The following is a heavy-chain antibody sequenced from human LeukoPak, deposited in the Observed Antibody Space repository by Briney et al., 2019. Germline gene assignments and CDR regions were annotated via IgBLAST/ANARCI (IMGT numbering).Heavy chain of an antibody. D-gene: IGHD5-18*01. CDR1: GGSISSSSYY. V-gene: IGHV4-39*07. Sequence: SETLSLTCTVSGGSISSSSYYWGWIRQPPGKGLEWIGSMFHSESTYYNASLKSRVTMSIDTSKNQFSLKLSSVTAADTAVYYCARGRGYSYYYYMDVWGKGTTVTISS. CDR3: ARGRGYSYYYYMDV. J-gene: IGHJ6*03. CDR2: MFHSEST.